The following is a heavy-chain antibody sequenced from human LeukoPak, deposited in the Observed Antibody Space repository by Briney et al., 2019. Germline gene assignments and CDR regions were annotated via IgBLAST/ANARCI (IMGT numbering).Heavy chain of an antibody. D-gene: IGHD4-17*01. J-gene: IGHJ4*02. V-gene: IGHV3-30*18. CDR3: AKEITTMKGY. CDR1: GFTFSSYG. Sequence: GGSLRLSCAASGFTFSSYGMHWVRQAPGKGLEWVAVISYDGSNKYYGDSVKGRFTISRDNSKNTLYLQMDSLRAEDTAVYYCAKEITTMKGYWGQGTLVTVSS. CDR2: ISYDGSNK.